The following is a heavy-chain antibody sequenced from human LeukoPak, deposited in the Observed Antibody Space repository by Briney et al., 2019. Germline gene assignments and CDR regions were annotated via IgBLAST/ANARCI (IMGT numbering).Heavy chain of an antibody. J-gene: IGHJ4*02. Sequence: ASVKVSCKASGYTFTGYYMHWVRQAPGQGLEWMGWINPNSGGTNYAQKFQGRVTMTRDTSVSTTYMELSGLRSDGTAVYYCVRGRGPVVISYFDYWGQGSLVTVSS. CDR2: INPNSGGT. D-gene: IGHD3-22*01. V-gene: IGHV1-2*02. CDR1: GYTFTGYY. CDR3: VRGRGPVVISYFDY.